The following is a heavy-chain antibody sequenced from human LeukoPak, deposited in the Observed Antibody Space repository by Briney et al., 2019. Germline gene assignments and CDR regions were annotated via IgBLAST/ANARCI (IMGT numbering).Heavy chain of an antibody. CDR1: GYTFTSYD. CDR3: ARGRWVTMAAYYFDY. Sequence: ASVKASCKASGYTFTSYDINWVRQATGQGLEWMGWMNPNSGNTGYAQKFQGRVTMTRNTSISTAYMELSSLRSEDTAVYYCARGRWVTMAAYYFDYWGQGTLVTVSS. J-gene: IGHJ4*02. V-gene: IGHV1-8*01. CDR2: MNPNSGNT. D-gene: IGHD3-10*01.